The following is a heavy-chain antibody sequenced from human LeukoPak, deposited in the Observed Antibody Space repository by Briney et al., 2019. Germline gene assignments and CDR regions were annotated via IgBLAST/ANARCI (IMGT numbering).Heavy chain of an antibody. Sequence: GGSLRLSCAASGFTFSSYSMNWVRQAPGKGLEWVSSISSSSSYIYYADSVKGRFTISRDNAKNSPYLQMNSLRAEDTAVYYCARGRGHYIVVVPAAPPFDYWGQGTLVTVSS. V-gene: IGHV3-21*01. CDR1: GFTFSSYS. CDR2: ISSSSSYI. D-gene: IGHD2-2*01. CDR3: ARGRGHYIVVVPAAPPFDY. J-gene: IGHJ4*02.